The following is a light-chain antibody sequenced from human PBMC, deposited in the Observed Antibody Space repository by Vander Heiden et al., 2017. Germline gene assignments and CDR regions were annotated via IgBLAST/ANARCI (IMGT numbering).Light chain of an antibody. V-gene: IGKV2-30*01. CDR2: KVA. J-gene: IGKJ1*01. CDR3: MQGTHWPWT. CDR1: QSLGDTDRNTY. Sequence: DVVMTQSPLSLPVTLGQPASVAGRSSQSLGDTDRNTYLKWFQQRPGQTARRLIYKVANRDSGVPDRSSGSGSGTNFTLNISRVEAEDVGVYYCMQGTHWPWTFGQGTKVEIK.